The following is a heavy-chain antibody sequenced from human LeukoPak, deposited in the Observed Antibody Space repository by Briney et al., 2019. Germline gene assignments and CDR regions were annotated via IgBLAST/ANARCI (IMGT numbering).Heavy chain of an antibody. CDR1: GGSISSYY. D-gene: IGHD5-18*01. J-gene: IGHJ5*02. CDR3: ARHRGIQLWLAWFDP. CDR2: IYTSGST. V-gene: IGHV4-4*07. Sequence: SETLSLTCTVSGGSISSYYWSWIRQPAGKGLEWIGRIYTSGSTNYNPSLKSRVTMSVDTSKNQFSLKLSSVTAADTAVYYCARHRGIQLWLAWFDPWGQGTLVTVSS.